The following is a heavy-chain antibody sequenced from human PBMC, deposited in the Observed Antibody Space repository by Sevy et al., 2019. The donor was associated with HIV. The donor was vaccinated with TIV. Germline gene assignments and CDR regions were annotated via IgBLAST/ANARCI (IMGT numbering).Heavy chain of an antibody. J-gene: IGHJ3*02. Sequence: SETLSLTCTVSGGSINSDHWNWIRQPPGKGLEWIGYVYYTGGTNYNPSLKNRVTISVDRTENQFSLKLTSVTAADTAVCSCARRNDFDIWGQGTMVTVSS. CDR3: ARRNDFDI. V-gene: IGHV4-59*08. CDR1: GGSINSDH. CDR2: VYYTGGT.